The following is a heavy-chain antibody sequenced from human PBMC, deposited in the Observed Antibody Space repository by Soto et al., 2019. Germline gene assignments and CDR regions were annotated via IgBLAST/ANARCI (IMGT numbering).Heavy chain of an antibody. J-gene: IGHJ3*02. CDR3: ATGFGSYYRKDAFDI. CDR2: FDPEDGET. Sequence: ASVKVSCKVSGYTLTELSMHWVRQAPGKGLEWMGGFDPEDGETIYAQKFQGRVTMTEDTSTDTAYMELSSLRSEDTAVYYCATGFGSYYRKDAFDIWGQGTMVTVSS. CDR1: GYTLTELS. D-gene: IGHD1-26*01. V-gene: IGHV1-24*01.